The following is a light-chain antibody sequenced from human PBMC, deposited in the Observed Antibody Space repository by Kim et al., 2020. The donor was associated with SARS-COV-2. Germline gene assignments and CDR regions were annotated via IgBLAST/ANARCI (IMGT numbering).Light chain of an antibody. CDR3: SSWDSSLSAWV. J-gene: IGLJ3*02. CDR2: RNN. Sequence: RQTAKLTCTGTSSNVGNEGAAWLQQIQGHPPKLLSYRNNNRPSGISERFSASRSGDTASLTITGLQPEDEADYFCSSWDSSLSAWVSGGGTSLT. V-gene: IGLV10-54*04. CDR1: SSNVGNEG.